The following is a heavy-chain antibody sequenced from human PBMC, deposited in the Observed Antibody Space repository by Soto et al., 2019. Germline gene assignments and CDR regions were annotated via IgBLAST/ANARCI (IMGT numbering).Heavy chain of an antibody. V-gene: IGHV1-46*01. J-gene: IGHJ4*02. CDR1: GYTFTSYY. CDR3: ARVRRSSGYYYGY. CDR2: IIPSGGST. D-gene: IGHD3-22*01. Sequence: ASVKVSCKASGYTFTSYYMHWVRQAPGQGFEWMGIIIPSGGSTSYAQKFQGRVTMTRDTSTSTVYMELSSLRFEDSAVYYCARVRRSSGYYYGYWGQGTPVTVSS.